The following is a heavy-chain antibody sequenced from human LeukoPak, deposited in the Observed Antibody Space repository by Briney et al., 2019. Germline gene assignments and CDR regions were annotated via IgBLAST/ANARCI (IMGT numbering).Heavy chain of an antibody. J-gene: IGHJ4*02. CDR1: GGSISSSRYY. Sequence: SETLSLTCTVSGGSISSSRYYWGWIRQPPGKGLEWIGTFYYTRSTYYTPSLKSRVTISVDTSESQFSLKLSSVTAADTAVYYCARLGPEGPFDYWGQGTLVTVSS. CDR2: FYYTRST. V-gene: IGHV4-39*01. D-gene: IGHD1-14*01. CDR3: ARLGPEGPFDY.